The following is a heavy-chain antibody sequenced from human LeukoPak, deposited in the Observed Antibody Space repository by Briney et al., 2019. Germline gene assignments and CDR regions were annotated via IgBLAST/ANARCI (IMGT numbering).Heavy chain of an antibody. D-gene: IGHD2-21*01. V-gene: IGHV3-74*01. CDR3: ARHGEYCGGECHDAFDI. CDR2: INSDGSST. CDR1: GFTFSSYW. Sequence: GGSLRLSCAASGFTFSSYWMHWVRQAPGKGLVWVSRINSDGSSTSYADSVKGRFAISRDNAKNTLYLQMNSLRAEDTAVYYCARHGEYCGGECHDAFDIWGQGTMVTVSS. J-gene: IGHJ3*02.